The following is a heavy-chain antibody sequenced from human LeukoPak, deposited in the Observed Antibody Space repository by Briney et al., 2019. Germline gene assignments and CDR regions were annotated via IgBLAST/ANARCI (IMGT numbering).Heavy chain of an antibody. V-gene: IGHV1-69*04. CDR3: ARGSSGSHTLDD. D-gene: IGHD1-26*01. J-gene: IGHJ4*02. CDR2: IIPNLGIA. Sequence: VASVKVSCKASGGTFSSYAISWVRQAPGQGLEWMGRIIPNLGIANYAQKFQGSVTITADKSTSTAYMELSSLRSEDTAVYYCARGSSGSHTLDDWGQGTLVTVFS. CDR1: GGTFSSYA.